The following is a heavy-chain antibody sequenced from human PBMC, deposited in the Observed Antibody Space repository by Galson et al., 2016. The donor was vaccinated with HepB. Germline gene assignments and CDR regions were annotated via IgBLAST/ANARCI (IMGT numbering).Heavy chain of an antibody. Sequence: SLRLSCAASGFTFITYAMSWVRQAPGKGLEWVSTISGSGGSTYYADSVKGRFTISRDNSKNTLYLQMNSLRAEDTAVYYCAKSQPGYSSGWYTLPIDAFDIWGQGTMDTVSS. CDR3: AKSQPGYSSGWYTLPIDAFDI. CDR2: ISGSGGST. D-gene: IGHD6-19*01. V-gene: IGHV3-23*01. CDR1: GFTFITYA. J-gene: IGHJ3*02.